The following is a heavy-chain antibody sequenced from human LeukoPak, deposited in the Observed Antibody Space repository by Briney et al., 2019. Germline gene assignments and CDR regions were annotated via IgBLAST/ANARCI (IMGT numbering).Heavy chain of an antibody. Sequence: GASVKVSCKTSGYTFTTYHINWVRQASGQGLEWLGWMNPYSGDRGYAQRFQGRLSITSDTSISTAYMELGSLKFDDTAVYFCARTTSLTASGYDCWGQGTLVTVSS. J-gene: IGHJ4*02. D-gene: IGHD4-17*01. V-gene: IGHV1-8*03. CDR3: ARTTSLTASGYDC. CDR1: GYTFTTYH. CDR2: MNPYSGDR.